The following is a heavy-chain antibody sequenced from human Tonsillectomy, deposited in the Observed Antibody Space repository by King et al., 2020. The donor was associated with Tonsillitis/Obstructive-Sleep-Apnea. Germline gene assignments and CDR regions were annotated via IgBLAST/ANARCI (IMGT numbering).Heavy chain of an antibody. Sequence: VQLQESGPGLVKPSETLSLTCTVSGGSISSYYWSWIRQPPWKGLEWIGYIYYSGSTNYNPSLKSRVTISVDTSKNQFSLKLSSVTAADTAVYYCARSGYCRSTSCLVGGYFDYWGQGTLVTVSS. D-gene: IGHD2-2*01. CDR2: IYYSGST. CDR1: GGSISSYY. J-gene: IGHJ4*02. CDR3: ARSGYCRSTSCLVGGYFDY. V-gene: IGHV4-59*01.